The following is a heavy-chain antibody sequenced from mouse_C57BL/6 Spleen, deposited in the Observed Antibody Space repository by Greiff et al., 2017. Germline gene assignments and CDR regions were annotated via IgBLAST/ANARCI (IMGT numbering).Heavy chain of an antibody. CDR2: ISYDGSN. V-gene: IGHV3-6*01. J-gene: IGHJ2*01. D-gene: IGHD2-1*01. Sequence: DVKLQESGPGLVKPSQSLTLTCSVTGYSITSGDYWNWIRQLPGNKLEWMGYISYDGSNKYNPSLKNRISFTRDTSKNQFFLKLNSVTTEDTATYYCARDGNYGASYFDYWGQGTTLTVSS. CDR1: GYSITSGDY. CDR3: ARDGNYGASYFDY.